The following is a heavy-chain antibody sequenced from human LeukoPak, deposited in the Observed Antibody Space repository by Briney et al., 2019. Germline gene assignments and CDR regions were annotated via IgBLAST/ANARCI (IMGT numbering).Heavy chain of an antibody. CDR3: AGLGGDYDYYYYGMGV. Sequence: SETLSLTCTVSGGSISSYYWSWIRQPPGKGLEWIGYIYYSGSTNYNPSLKSRVTISVDTSKNQFSLKLSSVTAADTAVYYCAGLGGDYDYYYYGMGVWGQGTTVTVSS. V-gene: IGHV4-59*01. CDR2: IYYSGST. CDR1: GGSISSYY. J-gene: IGHJ6*02. D-gene: IGHD4-17*01.